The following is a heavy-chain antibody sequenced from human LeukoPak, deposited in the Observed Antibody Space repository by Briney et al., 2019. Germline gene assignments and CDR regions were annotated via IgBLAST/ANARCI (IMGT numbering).Heavy chain of an antibody. CDR2: IWYDGSNK. Sequence: GRSLRLSCAASGFTFSSYGMHWVRQAPGKGLEWVAVIWYDGSNKYYADSVKGRFTISRDNSKNTLYLQMNSLRAEDTAVYYCARDLSYGYNNFDYWGQGTLVTVSS. CDR1: GFTFSSYG. V-gene: IGHV3-33*01. D-gene: IGHD5-24*01. J-gene: IGHJ4*02. CDR3: ARDLSYGYNNFDY.